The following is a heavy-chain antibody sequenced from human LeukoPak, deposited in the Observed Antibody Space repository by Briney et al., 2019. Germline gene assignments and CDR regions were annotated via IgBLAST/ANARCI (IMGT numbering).Heavy chain of an antibody. CDR1: GGSISSGSYY. J-gene: IGHJ4*02. V-gene: IGHV4-61*02. CDR3: ARGGVEVDDSSGYYYFDY. CDR2: IYTSGST. D-gene: IGHD3-22*01. Sequence: SETLSLTCTVSGGSISSGSYYWSWIRQPAGKGLEWIGRIYTSGSTNYNPSLKSRVTISVDTSKNQFSLKLSSVTAADTAVYYCARGGVEVDDSSGYYYFDYWGQGTLVTVSS.